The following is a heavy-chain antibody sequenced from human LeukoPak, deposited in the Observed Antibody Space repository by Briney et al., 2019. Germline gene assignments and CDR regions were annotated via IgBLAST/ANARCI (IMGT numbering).Heavy chain of an antibody. Sequence: PGGSLRLSCAASGFTFNSYSMNWVRQAPGKGLEWVSSISSSSNYIYYADSVKGRFTVSRDNAKNSLYLQMNSLRAEDTAVYYCAGFSVGSQYYFDYWGQGTLVTVSS. J-gene: IGHJ4*02. CDR1: GFTFNSYS. V-gene: IGHV3-21*01. CDR2: ISSSSNYI. CDR3: AGFSVGSQYYFDY. D-gene: IGHD1-26*01.